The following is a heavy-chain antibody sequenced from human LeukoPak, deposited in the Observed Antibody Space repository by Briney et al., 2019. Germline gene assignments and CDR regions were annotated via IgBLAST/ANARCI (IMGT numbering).Heavy chain of an antibody. Sequence: PSETLSLTCTVSGGSISSGSYYWSWIRQPAGKGLEWIGRIYTSGSTNYNPPLKSRVTISVDTSENQFSLKLSSVTAADTAVYYCARRRYYDSSGYFDYWGQGTLVTVSS. CDR2: IYTSGST. CDR1: GGSISSGSYY. V-gene: IGHV4-61*02. CDR3: ARRRYYDSSGYFDY. J-gene: IGHJ4*02. D-gene: IGHD3-22*01.